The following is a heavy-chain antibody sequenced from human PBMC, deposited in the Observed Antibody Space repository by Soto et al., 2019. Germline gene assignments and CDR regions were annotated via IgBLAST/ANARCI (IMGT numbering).Heavy chain of an antibody. J-gene: IGHJ4*02. D-gene: IGHD3-9*01. CDR1: GGSFSGYY. CDR2: INHSGGA. Sequence: SETLSLTCAVYGGSFSGYYWSWIRQPPGKGLEWIGEINHSGGADYNPSLKSRVTISVDTSKNQFSLKLSSVTTADTAVYFCARDLVFHYWGQGTLVTVSS. V-gene: IGHV4-34*01. CDR3: ARDLVFHY.